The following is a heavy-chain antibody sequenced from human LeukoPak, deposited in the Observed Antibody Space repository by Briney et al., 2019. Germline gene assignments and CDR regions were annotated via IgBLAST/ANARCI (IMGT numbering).Heavy chain of an antibody. V-gene: IGHV1-69-2*01. J-gene: IGHJ4*02. Sequence: GASVKVSCKASGYTFTNYYMHWVEQAPGKGLEWMGRVDPEDGETIYAEKFQGRVTITADTSTDTAYMELSSLRSEDTAVYYCATATGTTGTPGYWGQGILVTVSS. CDR3: ATATGTTGTPGY. CDR2: VDPEDGET. CDR1: GYTFTNYY. D-gene: IGHD1-7*01.